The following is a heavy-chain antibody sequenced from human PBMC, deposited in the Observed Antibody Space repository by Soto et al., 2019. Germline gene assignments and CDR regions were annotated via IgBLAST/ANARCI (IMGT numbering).Heavy chain of an antibody. V-gene: IGHV3-74*01. CDR1: GFTFTSYW. J-gene: IGHJ4*01. D-gene: IGHD2-15*01. Sequence: GGSLRLSCAASGFTFTSYWMHWVRQSPGKGLVWVSRINPDGSRTSYADSVKGRFTISRDNAKNTLYLQMNSLGADDTAVYYCARVAVATYYFDYWGHGTLVTVSS. CDR3: ARVAVATYYFDY. CDR2: INPDGSRT.